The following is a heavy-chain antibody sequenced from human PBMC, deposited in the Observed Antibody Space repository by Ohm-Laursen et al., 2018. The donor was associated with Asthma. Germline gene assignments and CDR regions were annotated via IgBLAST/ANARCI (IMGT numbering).Heavy chain of an antibody. J-gene: IGHJ4*02. CDR1: GGSISSGGYS. V-gene: IGHV4-30-2*01. CDR2: IYHSGST. Sequence: TLSLTCAVSGGSISSGGYSWSWIRQPPGKGLEWIGYIYHSGSTYYNPSLKSRVTISVDRSKNQFSLKLSSVTAADTAVYYCARGNLYSSGWYRTYFDYWGQGTLVTVSS. CDR3: ARGNLYSSGWYRTYFDY. D-gene: IGHD6-19*01.